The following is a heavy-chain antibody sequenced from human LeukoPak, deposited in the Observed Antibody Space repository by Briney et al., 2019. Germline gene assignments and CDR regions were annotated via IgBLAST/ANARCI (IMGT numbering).Heavy chain of an antibody. CDR3: ASLSGFYLD. Sequence: SETLSLTCTVSGGSISSGGYFWSWIRQHPGKGLEWIGYIYYSGSTYYSPSLKSRVTISVDTSKNQFSLKLNSVTAADTAVYYCASLSGFYLDWGQGTLVTVSS. D-gene: IGHD3-22*01. J-gene: IGHJ4*02. CDR1: GGSISSGGYF. CDR2: IYYSGST. V-gene: IGHV4-31*03.